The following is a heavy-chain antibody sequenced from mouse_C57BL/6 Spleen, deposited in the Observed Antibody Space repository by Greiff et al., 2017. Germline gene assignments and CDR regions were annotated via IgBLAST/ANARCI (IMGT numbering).Heavy chain of an antibody. CDR2: ISSGSSTI. CDR3: AGGSSYVRYFEV. J-gene: IGHJ1*03. CDR1: GFTFSDYG. Sequence: EVQLQESGGGLVKPGGSLKLSCAASGFTFSDYGMHWVRQAPEQGLEWVAYISSGSSTIYYADTVKGRFTISRDNAKNTLFLQMTSLRSEDTAMYYCAGGSSYVRYFEVWGTGTTVTVSS. V-gene: IGHV5-17*01. D-gene: IGHD1-1*01.